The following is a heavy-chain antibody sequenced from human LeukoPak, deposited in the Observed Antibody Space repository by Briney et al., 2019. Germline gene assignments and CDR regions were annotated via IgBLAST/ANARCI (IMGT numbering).Heavy chain of an antibody. CDR1: GFTFSSYY. CDR3: GRGSCGDNPGNGMDV. Sequence: GRSVRLSCAASGFTFSSYYMHWVRQAPGKGLEWVAVISYDGSNKYYADSVKGRFTLSRDNSKNTLHLQMNSLRAEDTAVYYCGRGSCGDNPGNGMDVWRQGTTVTVPS. CDR2: ISYDGSNK. J-gene: IGHJ6*02. V-gene: IGHV3-30*04. D-gene: IGHD4-17*01.